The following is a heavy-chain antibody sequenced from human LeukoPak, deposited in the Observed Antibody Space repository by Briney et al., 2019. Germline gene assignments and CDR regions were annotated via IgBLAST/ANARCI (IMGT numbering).Heavy chain of an antibody. CDR3: ARGVGGCSSTSCRNWFDP. Sequence: SETLSLTCTVSGGSISSSSYYWGWIRQPPGKGLEWIGSIYYSGSTYYNPSLKSRVTISVDTSKNQFSLKLSSVTAADTAVYYCARGVGGCSSTSCRNWFDPWGQGTLVTVSS. V-gene: IGHV4-39*01. CDR1: GGSISSSSYY. CDR2: IYYSGST. D-gene: IGHD2-2*01. J-gene: IGHJ5*02.